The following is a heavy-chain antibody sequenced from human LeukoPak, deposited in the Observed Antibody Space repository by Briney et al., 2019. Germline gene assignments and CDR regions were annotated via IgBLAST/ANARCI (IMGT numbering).Heavy chain of an antibody. V-gene: IGHV3-74*01. J-gene: IGHJ4*02. CDR2: INSDGSST. CDR1: GFTFSSYW. Sequence: GGSLRLSCAASGFTFSSYWMHWVRQAPGKGLVWFSRINSDGSSTSYADSVKGRFTISRDNAKNTLYLQMNSLRAEDTAVYYCARSGGYSSGWTIFDYWGQGTLVTVSS. D-gene: IGHD6-19*01. CDR3: ARSGGYSSGWTIFDY.